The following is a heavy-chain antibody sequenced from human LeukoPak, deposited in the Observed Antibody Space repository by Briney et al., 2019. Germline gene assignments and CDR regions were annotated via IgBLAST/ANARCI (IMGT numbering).Heavy chain of an antibody. D-gene: IGHD5-24*01. CDR3: ARDGTGVYNLVQY. CDR2: MNPSSGDT. V-gene: IGHV1-2*02. CDR1: GYSFTGYY. Sequence: GASVKVSCKASGYSFTGYYMHWVRQAPGQGLEWMGWMNPSSGDTNYAQKFQGRVTMTRDTSISAVYMELSRLRSDDTAVYYCARDGTGVYNLVQYWGQGTLVTVSS. J-gene: IGHJ4*02.